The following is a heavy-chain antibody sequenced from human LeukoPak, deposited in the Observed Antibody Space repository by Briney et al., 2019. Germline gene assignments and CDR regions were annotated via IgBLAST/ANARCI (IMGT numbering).Heavy chain of an antibody. J-gene: IGHJ5*02. V-gene: IGHV4-61*02. CDR3: AREGKDSSGYYYESWFDP. CDR2: IYTSGST. D-gene: IGHD3-22*01. CDR1: GGFISSGSYY. Sequence: SETLSLTCTVSGGFISSGSYYWSWIRQPAGKGLEWIGRIYTSGSTNYNPSLKSRVTISVDTSKNQFSLKLSSVTAADTAVYYCAREGKDSSGYYYESWFDPWGQGTLVTVSS.